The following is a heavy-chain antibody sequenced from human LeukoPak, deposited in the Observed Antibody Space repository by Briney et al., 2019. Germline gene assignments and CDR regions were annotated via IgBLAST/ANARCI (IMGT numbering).Heavy chain of an antibody. CDR3: ARGQGDCSSTSCLDTGNWFDP. J-gene: IGHJ5*02. D-gene: IGHD2-2*01. Sequence: GSLRLSCAASGFTFSSYAMSWVRQPPGKGLEWIGEINHSGSTNYNPSLKSRVTISVDTSKNQFSLKLSSVTAADTAVYYCARGQGDCSSTSCLDTGNWFDPWGQGTLVTVSS. CDR2: INHSGST. V-gene: IGHV4-34*01. CDR1: GFTFSSYA.